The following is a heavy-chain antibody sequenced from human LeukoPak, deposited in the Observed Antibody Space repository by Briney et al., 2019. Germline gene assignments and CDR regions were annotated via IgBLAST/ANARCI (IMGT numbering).Heavy chain of an antibody. V-gene: IGHV3-30*02. J-gene: IGHJ4*02. D-gene: IGHD2-15*01. CDR3: AKAPVTSCRGAFCYPLDS. CDR2: MRYDGSNK. CDR1: GFTFSSYG. Sequence: GGSLRLSCAASGFTFSSYGMHWVRQAPGKGLEWVAFMRYDGSNKYYADSVRGRFTISRDSSKNTLYLEMNNLRTEDAAIYYCAKAPVTSCRGAFCYPLDSWGQGTLVTVSS.